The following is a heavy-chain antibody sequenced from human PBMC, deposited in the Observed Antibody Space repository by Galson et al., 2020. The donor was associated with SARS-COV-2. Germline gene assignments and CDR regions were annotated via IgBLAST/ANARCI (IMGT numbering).Heavy chain of an antibody. V-gene: IGHV4-31*03. CDR3: ARSFSGSYHHPIHY. CDR1: GGSISNGGYY. J-gene: IGHJ4*02. CDR2: IYSSGST. Sequence: ASETLSLTCTVSGGSISNGGYYWSWIRQHPGKGLEWIGYIYSSGSTYYNPSLKSRVTILVDASKNQFSLKLSSVTAADMAVYYCARSFSGSYHHPIHYWGQGTLVTVSS. D-gene: IGHD1-26*01.